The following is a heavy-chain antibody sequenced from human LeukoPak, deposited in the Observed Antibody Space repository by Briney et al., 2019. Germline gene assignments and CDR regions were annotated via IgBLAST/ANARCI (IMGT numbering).Heavy chain of an antibody. V-gene: IGHV1-2*02. CDR3: ARDRYDSSLYYYYYGMDV. CDR2: INPNSGGT. D-gene: IGHD3-22*01. CDR1: GYTFTGYY. Sequence: ASVKVSCKASGYTFTGYYMHWVRQAPGQGLEWMGWINPNSGGTNYAQKFQGRVTMTRDTSISTAYMELSRLRSDDTAVYYCARDRYDSSLYYYYYGMDVWGQGTTVTVSS. J-gene: IGHJ6*02.